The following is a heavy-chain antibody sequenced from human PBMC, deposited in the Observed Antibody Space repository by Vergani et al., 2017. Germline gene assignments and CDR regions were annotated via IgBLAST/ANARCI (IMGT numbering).Heavy chain of an antibody. D-gene: IGHD2-15*01. CDR3: ARAETPGWYYFDY. Sequence: QVQLQESGPGLVKPSQTLSLTCTVSGGSISSGSYYWSWSRQPAGKGLEWIGRIYTSGSTNYNPSLKSRVTISVDTSKNQFSLKRSSVTAADTAVYYCARAETPGWYYFDYWGQGTLVTVSS. CDR2: IYTSGST. CDR1: GGSISSGSYY. V-gene: IGHV4-61*02. J-gene: IGHJ4*02.